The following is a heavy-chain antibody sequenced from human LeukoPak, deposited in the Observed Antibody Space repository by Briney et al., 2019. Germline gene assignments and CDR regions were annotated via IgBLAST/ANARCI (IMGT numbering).Heavy chain of an antibody. CDR1: GGSISSYY. CDR3: ARDCSGGSCYPAGFDP. D-gene: IGHD2-15*01. Sequence: PSETLSLTCTVSGGSISSYYWSWIRQPAGKGLEWIGRIYTSGSTYYNPSLKSRVTVSLDTSKNQFSLKLNSVTAADTAIYYCARDCSGGSCYPAGFDPWGQGTLVTVSS. V-gene: IGHV4-4*07. J-gene: IGHJ5*02. CDR2: IYTSGST.